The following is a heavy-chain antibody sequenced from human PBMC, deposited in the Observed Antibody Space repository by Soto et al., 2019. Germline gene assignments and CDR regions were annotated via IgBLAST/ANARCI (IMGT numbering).Heavy chain of an antibody. V-gene: IGHV1-69*06. J-gene: IGHJ4*02. D-gene: IGHD3-22*01. CDR1: GGTFSSYA. CDR2: IIPIFGTA. CDR3: AREGLVRDYYDSSGLYYFDY. Sequence: QVQLVQSGAEVKKPGSSVKVSYKASGGTFSSYAISWVRQAPGQGLEWMGGIIPIFGTANYAQKFQGRVTITADKSTSTAYMELSSLRSEDTAVYYCAREGLVRDYYDSSGLYYFDYWGQGTLVTVSS.